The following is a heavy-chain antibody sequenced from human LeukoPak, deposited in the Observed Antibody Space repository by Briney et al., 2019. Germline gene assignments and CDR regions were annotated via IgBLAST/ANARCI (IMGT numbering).Heavy chain of an antibody. CDR1: GFTFSSYW. D-gene: IGHD6-19*01. V-gene: IGHV3-7*01. Sequence: PGGSLRLSCAASGFTFSSYWMSWVRQAPGKGLEWVANIKQDGSEKYYVDSVKGRFTISRDNAKNSLYLQMNSLRAEDTAVYYCARERGYSSGWPDAFDIWSQGTMVTVSS. CDR3: ARERGYSSGWPDAFDI. CDR2: IKQDGSEK. J-gene: IGHJ3*02.